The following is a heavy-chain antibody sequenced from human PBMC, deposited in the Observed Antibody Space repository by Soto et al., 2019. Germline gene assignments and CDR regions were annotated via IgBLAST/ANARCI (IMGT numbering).Heavy chain of an antibody. CDR2: ISGSGGST. CDR1: GFIFSSYA. D-gene: IGHD6-19*01. J-gene: IGHJ4*02. V-gene: IGHV3-23*01. Sequence: GGSLRLSCAASGFIFSSYAMSWVRQAPGKGLEWVSAISGSGGSTYYADSVKGRFTISRDNSKNTLYLQMNSLRAEDTAVYYCARYLGFYSSGWFPDYWGQGTLVTVSS. CDR3: ARYLGFYSSGWFPDY.